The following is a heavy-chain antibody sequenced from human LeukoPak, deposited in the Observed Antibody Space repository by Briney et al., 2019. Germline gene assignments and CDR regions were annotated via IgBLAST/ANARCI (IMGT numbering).Heavy chain of an antibody. V-gene: IGHV3-30*02. J-gene: IGHJ4*02. CDR1: GFTFSTYG. Sequence: QAGGPLRLSCAGSGFTFSTYGMHWVRQAPGKGLEWVAFIRYDGSNKYYVDSVKGRFTISRDNSKNTLYLQMNSLRAEDTAIYFCVKDVRGYSDGTYFDHWGQGSLVTVSS. D-gene: IGHD5-18*01. CDR2: IRYDGSNK. CDR3: VKDVRGYSDGTYFDH.